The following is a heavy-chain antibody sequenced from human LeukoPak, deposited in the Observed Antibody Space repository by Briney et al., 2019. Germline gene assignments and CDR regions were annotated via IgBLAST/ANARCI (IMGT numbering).Heavy chain of an antibody. D-gene: IGHD2-15*01. CDR1: GYTFTSYY. CDR3: AREGYCSGGSCYSRGYYYYYGMDV. V-gene: IGHV1-18*04. Sequence: ASVTVSCKASGYTFTSYYMHWVRQAPGQGLEWMGWISAYNGNTNYAQKLQGRVTMTTDTSTSTAYMELRSLRSDDTAVYYCAREGYCSGGSCYSRGYYYYYGMDVWGQGTTVTVSS. J-gene: IGHJ6*02. CDR2: ISAYNGNT.